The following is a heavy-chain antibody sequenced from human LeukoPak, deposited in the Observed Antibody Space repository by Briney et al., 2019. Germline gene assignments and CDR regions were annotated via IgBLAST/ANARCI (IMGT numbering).Heavy chain of an antibody. V-gene: IGHV4-59*05. CDR3: ARLRKYGTYYVYFDY. J-gene: IGHJ4*02. CDR2: IYYSGST. CDR1: GGSISGYY. Sequence: SETLSLTCTVSGGSISGYYWSWIRQPPGKGLEWIGSIYYSGSTYYNPSLKSRVTISVDTSKNQFSLKLNSVTAADTAVYYCARLRKYGTYYVYFDYWGQGTLVTVSS. D-gene: IGHD1-26*01.